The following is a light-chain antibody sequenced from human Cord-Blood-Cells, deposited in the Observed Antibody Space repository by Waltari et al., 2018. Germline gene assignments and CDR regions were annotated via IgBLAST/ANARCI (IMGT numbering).Light chain of an antibody. Sequence: DIQLTHSPSSLSASVGDRFTTTCRASQSISSYLNWYQQKPGKAPKLLIYAASSLQSGVPSRFSGSGSGTDFTLTISSLQPEDFATYYCQQSYSTPFTFGPGTKVDIK. CDR2: AAS. CDR3: QQSYSTPFT. V-gene: IGKV1-39*01. J-gene: IGKJ3*01. CDR1: QSISSY.